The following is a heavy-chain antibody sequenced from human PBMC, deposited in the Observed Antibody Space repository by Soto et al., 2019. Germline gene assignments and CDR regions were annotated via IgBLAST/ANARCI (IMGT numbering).Heavy chain of an antibody. CDR1: GGSFSGSY. V-gene: IGHV4-34*01. D-gene: IGHD2-15*01. CDR2: INQSGST. CDR3: ARGVGYCSGGSCSGNWFGP. J-gene: IGHJ5*02. Sequence: SETLCLTCVVSGGSFSGSYCNWIRQPPGKGLEWIGEINQSGSTNYNPSLKSRVNMLVDTSKNQFSLKLSSVTAADTAVYYCARGVGYCSGGSCSGNWFGPWGQGTLVTVS.